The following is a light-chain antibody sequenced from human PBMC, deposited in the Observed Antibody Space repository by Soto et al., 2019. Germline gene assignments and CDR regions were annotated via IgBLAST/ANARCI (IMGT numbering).Light chain of an antibody. CDR1: SSDVGSYNL. CDR2: EVS. CDR3: CSYAGSSTFYV. Sequence: SVLTQPASVSGAPGQSITISCTGTSSDVGSYNLVSWYQQHPGKAPKLMIYEVSKWPSGVSNRFSGSKSGNTASLTISGLQTEDEADYYCCSYAGSSTFYVFGTVTKVTVL. V-gene: IGLV2-23*02. J-gene: IGLJ1*01.